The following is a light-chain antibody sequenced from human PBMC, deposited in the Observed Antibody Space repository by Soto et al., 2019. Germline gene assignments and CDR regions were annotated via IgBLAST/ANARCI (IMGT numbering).Light chain of an antibody. Sequence: EIVLTQSPATLSLSPGEGASLSCRASQNISTYLAWYQQRPGQVPNLLIYGVSKRTPAIPPRFSGSGSGTDFTLSVSGLETEDFATYYCQQRTNSPPWTFGQGTRVELK. CDR2: GVS. CDR3: QQRTNSPPWT. J-gene: IGKJ1*01. CDR1: QNISTY. V-gene: IGKV3-11*01.